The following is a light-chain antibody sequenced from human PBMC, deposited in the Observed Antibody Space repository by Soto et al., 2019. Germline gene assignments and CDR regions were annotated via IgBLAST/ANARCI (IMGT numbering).Light chain of an antibody. CDR1: SSDVGGYNY. CDR3: SSYATSNTRQIV. Sequence: QSVLXQPASVSGSPGQSITISCTGTSSDVGGYNYVSWYQHHPGKAPKLMIYDVSNRPSGVSNRFSGSKSGNTASLTIPGLQPEDEAEYYCSSYATSNTRQIVFGTGTKVTVL. J-gene: IGLJ1*01. CDR2: DVS. V-gene: IGLV2-14*03.